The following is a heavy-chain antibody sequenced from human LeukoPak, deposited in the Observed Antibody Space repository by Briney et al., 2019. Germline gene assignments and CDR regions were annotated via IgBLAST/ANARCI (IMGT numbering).Heavy chain of an antibody. J-gene: IGHJ4*02. CDR1: GFTFSSYS. CDR2: ISSSSSYI. CDR3: ARTTGGDSGYRANNY. D-gene: IGHD3-22*01. V-gene: IGHV3-21*01. Sequence: GGSLRLSCAASGFTFSSYSMNWVRQAPGKGLEWVSSISSSSSYIYYADSVKGRFTISRDNAKNSLYLQMSSLRDEDTAVYYCARTTGGDSGYRANNYWGQGTLVTVSS.